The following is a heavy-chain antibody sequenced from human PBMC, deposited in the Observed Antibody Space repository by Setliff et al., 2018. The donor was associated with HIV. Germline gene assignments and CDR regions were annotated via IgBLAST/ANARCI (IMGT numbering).Heavy chain of an antibody. Sequence: SETLSLTCAVFNYSISSGYYWGWIRQCPGKGLGWIGSRYHSGSTYSNPSLKSRVTMSIDTSKNQLSLKLRSVTAADTAVYYFARDVMEYFGHYFDYWGQGALVTVSS. CDR1: NYSISSGYY. V-gene: IGHV4-38-2*02. CDR3: ARDVMEYFGHYFDY. J-gene: IGHJ4*02. D-gene: IGHD3-3*01. CDR2: RYHSGST.